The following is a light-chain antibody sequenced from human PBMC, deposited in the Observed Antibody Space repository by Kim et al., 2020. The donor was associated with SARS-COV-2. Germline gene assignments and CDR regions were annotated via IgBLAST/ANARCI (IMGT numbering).Light chain of an antibody. V-gene: IGKV3-20*01. CDR3: YLTAT. Sequence: EIVLTQSPGTLSLSPGERATLSCRASQGVSGGYLAWYQQKPGQAPRLLIYGASRRATGVPDRITGSGSGTDFTLTISRLEPEDFAVYYCYLTATFGQGTKVDIK. CDR1: QGVSGGY. J-gene: IGKJ1*01. CDR2: GAS.